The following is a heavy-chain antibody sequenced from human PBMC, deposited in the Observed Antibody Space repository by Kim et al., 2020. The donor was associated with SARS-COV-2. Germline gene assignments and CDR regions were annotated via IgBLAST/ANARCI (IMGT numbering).Heavy chain of an antibody. D-gene: IGHD2-2*01. CDR1: GYTFTSYA. J-gene: IGHJ5*02. CDR3: ARDLAAMQGNWFDP. V-gene: IGHV7-4-1*02. CDR2: TNTNTGNP. Sequence: ASVKVSCKASGYTFTSYAMNWVRQAPGQGLAWMGWTNTNTGNPTYAQGFTGRFVFSLDTSVSTAYLQMSSLKAEDTAVYYCARDLAAMQGNWFDPWGQGTLVTVSS.